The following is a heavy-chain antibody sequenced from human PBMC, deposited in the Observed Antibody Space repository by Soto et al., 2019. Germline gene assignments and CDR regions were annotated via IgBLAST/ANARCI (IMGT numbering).Heavy chain of an antibody. Sequence: PSETLSLTCTVSGGSISSGGYYWSWIRQHPGKGLEWIGYIYYSGSTYYNPSLKSRVTISVDTSKNQFSLKLSSVTAADTAVYYCAREPKPLGIRLWPPGYFDYWGQGTLVTAPQ. J-gene: IGHJ4*02. CDR1: GGSISSGGYY. V-gene: IGHV4-31*03. CDR3: AREPKPLGIRLWPPGYFDY. CDR2: IYYSGST. D-gene: IGHD5-18*01.